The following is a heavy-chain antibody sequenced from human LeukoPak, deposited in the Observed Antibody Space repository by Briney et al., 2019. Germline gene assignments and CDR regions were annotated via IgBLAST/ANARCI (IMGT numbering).Heavy chain of an antibody. CDR1: GFTFSSYW. CDR3: ASVRMTMIRGVISFFDY. J-gene: IGHJ4*02. Sequence: PGGSLRLSCAASGFTFSSYWMSWVRQAPGKGLEWMASMKQGGSEKYSLDSVKGRFTISRDNAKNSLFLQMNSLRAEDTAVYYYASVRMTMIRGVISFFDYWGQGTLVTVSS. CDR2: MKQGGSEK. D-gene: IGHD3-10*01. V-gene: IGHV3-7*01.